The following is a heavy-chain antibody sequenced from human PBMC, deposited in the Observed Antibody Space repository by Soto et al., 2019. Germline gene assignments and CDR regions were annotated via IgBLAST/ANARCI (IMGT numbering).Heavy chain of an antibody. J-gene: IGHJ6*02. D-gene: IGHD2-2*01. CDR2: IYHSGST. CDR1: GGSISSSNW. CDR3: ARDSFMVVPPAHPPLLGMDV. Sequence: PSETLSLTCAVSGGSISSSNWWSWVRQPPGKGLEWIGEIYHSGSTNYNPSLKSRVTISVDKSKNQFSLKLSSVTAADTAVYYCARDSFMVVPPAHPPLLGMDVWGQGTTVTVYS. V-gene: IGHV4-4*02.